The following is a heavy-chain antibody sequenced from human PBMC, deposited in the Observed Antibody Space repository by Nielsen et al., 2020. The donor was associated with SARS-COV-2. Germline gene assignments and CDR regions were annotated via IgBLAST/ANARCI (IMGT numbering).Heavy chain of an antibody. V-gene: IGHV3-33*08. CDR2: IWYDGSSK. CDR1: GFTFGTYG. Sequence: GGSLRLSCVASGFTFGTYGMHWVRQAPGKGLEWVAIIWYDGSSKNYADSVKGRFTVSRDNSKNTLYLQINGLRDEDTAVYYCARGITLVRGGIIKSYYYYGLDVWGQGTTVTVSS. D-gene: IGHD3-10*01. J-gene: IGHJ6*02. CDR3: ARGITLVRGGIIKSYYYYGLDV.